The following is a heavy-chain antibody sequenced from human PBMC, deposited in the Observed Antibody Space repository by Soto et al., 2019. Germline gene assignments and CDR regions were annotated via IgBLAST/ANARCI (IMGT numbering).Heavy chain of an antibody. V-gene: IGHV6-1*01. CDR1: GDSVSSTSAA. CDR3: TREASGDNWFDP. Sequence: PSQTLSLTCAISGDSVSSTSAAWNWIRQSPSRGLEWLGRTYYRSKWYNDYAVSVKSRITINPDTSKNQVFLQLKSVTPEDTAVYYCTREASGDNWFDPWGQGTLVTVSS. CDR2: TYYRSKWYN. J-gene: IGHJ5*02. D-gene: IGHD6-19*01.